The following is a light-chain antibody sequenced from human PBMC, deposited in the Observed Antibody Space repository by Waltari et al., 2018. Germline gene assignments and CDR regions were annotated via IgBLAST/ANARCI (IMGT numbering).Light chain of an antibody. J-gene: IGLJ1*01. CDR3: SSYTSASTLV. V-gene: IGLV2-14*01. CDR1: SSDVGGYNY. CDR2: EVS. Sequence: QSALTQPASVSGSPGQSITISCTGTSSDVGGYNYISWYQQHPGKAPKLMIYEVSNRPAGVSNRVSGSRSGSAAALTISGLQAEDEADYYCSSYTSASTLVFATGTKVTVL.